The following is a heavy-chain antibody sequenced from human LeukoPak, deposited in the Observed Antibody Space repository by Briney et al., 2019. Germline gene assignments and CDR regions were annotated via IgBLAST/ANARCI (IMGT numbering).Heavy chain of an antibody. CDR1: GGSISSGSYC. CDR2: IYTSGNT. CDR3: ARDRRAYSSGSYNWFDP. D-gene: IGHD6-19*01. Sequence: SETLSLTCTVSGGSISSGSYCWSWIRQPAGKGLEWIGHIYTSGNTNYNPSLKSRVTISVDTSKNQFSLKLSSVTAADTAVYYCARDRRAYSSGSYNWFDPWGQGTLVTVSS. J-gene: IGHJ5*02. V-gene: IGHV4-61*09.